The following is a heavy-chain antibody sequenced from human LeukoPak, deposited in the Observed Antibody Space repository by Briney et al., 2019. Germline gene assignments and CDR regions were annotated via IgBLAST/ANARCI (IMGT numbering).Heavy chain of an antibody. CDR2: ISAYNGNT. D-gene: IGHD2-8*01. Sequence: ASVKVSCKTSGYTFTTYGITWVRQAPGQGLEWMGWISAYNGNTNYAQKLQGRVTMTTDTSTSTAYMELRSLRSDDTAVYYCAVYAMMTDIDYWGQGTLVTVSS. CDR1: GYTFTTYG. J-gene: IGHJ4*02. CDR3: AVYAMMTDIDY. V-gene: IGHV1-18*01.